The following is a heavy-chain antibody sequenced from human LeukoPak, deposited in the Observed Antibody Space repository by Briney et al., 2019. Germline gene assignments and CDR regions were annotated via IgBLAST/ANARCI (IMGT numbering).Heavy chain of an antibody. D-gene: IGHD1-26*01. V-gene: IGHV4-34*01. CDR1: GGSFSGYY. CDR2: INHSGST. Sequence: SETLSLTCAVYGGSFSGYYWSWIRQPPGKGLEWIGEINHSGSTNYNPSLKSRVTISVDTSKNQFSLKLSSVTAADTAVYYCAREGAHSAFDIWGQGTMVTVSS. J-gene: IGHJ3*02. CDR3: AREGAHSAFDI.